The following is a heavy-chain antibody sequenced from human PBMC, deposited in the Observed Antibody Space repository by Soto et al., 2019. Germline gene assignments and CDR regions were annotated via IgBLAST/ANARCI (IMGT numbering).Heavy chain of an antibody. CDR3: ARRKDSGGSPAGYFDL. V-gene: IGHV4-39*01. D-gene: IGHD2-15*01. CDR2: IYYSGST. Sequence: QLQLQESGPGLVKPSETLSLTCTVSGGSISSSSYYWGWIRQPPGKGLEWIGSIYYSGSTYYNPSLKSRVTISVDTSKNQFSLKLSSVTAADTAVYYCARRKDSGGSPAGYFDLWGRGTLVTVSS. CDR1: GGSISSSSYY. J-gene: IGHJ2*01.